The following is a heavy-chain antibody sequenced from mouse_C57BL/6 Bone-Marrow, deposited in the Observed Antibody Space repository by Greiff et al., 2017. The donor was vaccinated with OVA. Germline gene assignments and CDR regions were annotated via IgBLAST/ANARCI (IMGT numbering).Heavy chain of an antibody. CDR1: GIDFSRYW. CDR3: ASCDYDGVFDY. D-gene: IGHD2-4*01. V-gene: IGHV4-1*01. Sequence: EVKLLESGGGLVQPGGSLKLSCAASGIDFSRYWMSWVRRAPGKGLEWIGEINPDSSTINYAPSLKDKFIISRDNAKNTLYLQMSKVRSEDTALYYCASCDYDGVFDYWGQGTTLTVSS. CDR2: INPDSSTI. J-gene: IGHJ2*01.